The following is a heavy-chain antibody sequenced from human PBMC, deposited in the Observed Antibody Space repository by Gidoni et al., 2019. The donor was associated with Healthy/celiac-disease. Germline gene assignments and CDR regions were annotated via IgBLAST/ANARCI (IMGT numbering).Heavy chain of an antibody. Sequence: VQLVESGGGVVQPGRSLIPACAASGFTFSCYAMHWVRQAPGKGLEWVAVISYDGSNKYYADSVKGRFTISRDNSKNTLYLQMNSLRAEDTAVYYCASTGYSSGWYEYYFDYWGQGTLVTVSS. J-gene: IGHJ4*02. CDR3: ASTGYSSGWYEYYFDY. D-gene: IGHD6-19*01. CDR1: GFTFSCYA. CDR2: ISYDGSNK. V-gene: IGHV3-30-3*01.